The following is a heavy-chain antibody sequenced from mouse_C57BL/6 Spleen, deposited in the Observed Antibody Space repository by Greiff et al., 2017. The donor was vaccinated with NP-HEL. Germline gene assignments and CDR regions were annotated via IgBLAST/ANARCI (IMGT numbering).Heavy chain of an antibody. Sequence: EVQLQQSGPELVKPGASVKIPCKASGYTFTDYNMDWVKQSHGKSLEWIGDINPNNGGTNYNQKFKGKATLTVDKSSSTAYMELRSLTSEDTAVYYCATSYYSNYGFAYWGQRTLVTVSA. CDR2: INPNNGGT. CDR3: ATSYYSNYGFAY. J-gene: IGHJ3*01. CDR1: GYTFTDYN. V-gene: IGHV1-18*01. D-gene: IGHD2-5*01.